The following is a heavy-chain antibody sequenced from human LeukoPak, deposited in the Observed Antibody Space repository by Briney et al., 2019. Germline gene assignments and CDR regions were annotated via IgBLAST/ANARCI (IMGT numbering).Heavy chain of an antibody. Sequence: ASVTVSCKASGYTFTSYYMHWVRQAPGQGLEWMGIINPSGGSTSYAQKFQGRVTMTRDTSTSTVYMELSSLRSEDTAVYYCAREPGGRYYYDSSGPEEALDYWGQGTLVTVSS. J-gene: IGHJ4*02. V-gene: IGHV1-46*01. CDR3: AREPGGRYYYDSSGPEEALDY. CDR1: GYTFTSYY. D-gene: IGHD3-22*01. CDR2: INPSGGST.